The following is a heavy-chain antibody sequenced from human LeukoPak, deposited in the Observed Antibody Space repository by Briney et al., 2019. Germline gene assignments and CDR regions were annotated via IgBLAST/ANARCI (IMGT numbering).Heavy chain of an antibody. D-gene: IGHD3-22*01. Sequence: PGGSLRLSRAASGFTVSSNYMSWVRQAPGKGLEWVSVIYSGGSTYYADSVKGRFTISRDNSNNTLYLQMNSLRAEDTAVYYCARYNYYESSGSPSNWFDPWGQGTLVTVSS. CDR3: ARYNYYESSGSPSNWFDP. CDR1: GFTVSSNY. CDR2: IYSGGST. J-gene: IGHJ5*02. V-gene: IGHV3-66*01.